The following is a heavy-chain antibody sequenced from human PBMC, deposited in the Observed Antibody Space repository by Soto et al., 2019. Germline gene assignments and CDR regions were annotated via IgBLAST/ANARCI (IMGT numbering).Heavy chain of an antibody. D-gene: IGHD3-16*01. CDR1: GFTFSTYA. V-gene: IGHV3-33*01. J-gene: IGHJ4*02. CDR2: IWYDGSNK. CDR3: ATFTFGGIDD. Sequence: GGSLRLSCAASGFTFSTYAMHWVRQAPGKGLEWVALIWYDGSNKNYADSVKGRFTISRDNSKNTLYLQMNSLRDEDTAVYYCATFTFGGIDDWGQGT.